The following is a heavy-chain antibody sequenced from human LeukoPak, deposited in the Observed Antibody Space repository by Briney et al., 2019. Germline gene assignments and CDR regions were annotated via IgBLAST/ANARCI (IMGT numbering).Heavy chain of an antibody. CDR3: ASRGGYSYGWLGYFDL. D-gene: IGHD5-18*01. CDR1: GFTFSYYA. Sequence: GSLRLSCAASGFTFSYYAMSWVRQPPGKGLEWIGSIYYSGSTYYNPSLKSRVTISVDTSKNQFSLKLSSVTAADTAVYYCASRGGYSYGWLGYFDLWGRGTLVTVSS. J-gene: IGHJ2*01. V-gene: IGHV4-38-2*01. CDR2: IYYSGST.